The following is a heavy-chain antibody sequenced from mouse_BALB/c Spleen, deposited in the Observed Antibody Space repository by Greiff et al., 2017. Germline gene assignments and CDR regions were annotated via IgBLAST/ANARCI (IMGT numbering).Heavy chain of an antibody. D-gene: IGHD4-1*01. J-gene: IGHJ3*01. Sequence: EVQGVESGGGLVKPGGSLKLSCAASGFTFSDYYMYWVRQTPEKRLEWVATISDGGSYTYYPDSVKGRFTISRDNAKNNLYLQMSSLKSEDTAMYYCARDRGSNWDFFAYWGQGTLVTVSA. CDR2: ISDGGSYT. CDR1: GFTFSDYY. V-gene: IGHV5-4*02. CDR3: ARDRGSNWDFFAY.